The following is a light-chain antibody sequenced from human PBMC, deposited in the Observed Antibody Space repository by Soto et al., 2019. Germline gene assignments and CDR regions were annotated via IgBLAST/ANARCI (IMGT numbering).Light chain of an antibody. CDR3: QQYHSSPTLT. Sequence: EIVLTQSPGTLSLSPGDRATLSCRASQSVSSSYLAWYQQKPGQAPRLLIYGASSRATGIPDRFSGSGSGTEFTLTISSLQAEDVAVYYCQQYHSSPTLTFGGGTKVDIK. CDR2: GAS. J-gene: IGKJ4*01. V-gene: IGKV3-20*01. CDR1: QSVSSSY.